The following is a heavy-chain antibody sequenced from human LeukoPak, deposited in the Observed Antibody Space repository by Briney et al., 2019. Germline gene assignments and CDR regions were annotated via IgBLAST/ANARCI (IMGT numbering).Heavy chain of an antibody. CDR2: INPSGGST. Sequence: GASVKVSCKASGYTFTSYYMHWVRQAPGQGLEWMGIINPSGGSTSYAQKFQGRVTMTRDTSTSTVYMELSSLRSEDTAVYYCARVPPDGDYYYYYYYGMDVWGQGTTVTVSS. V-gene: IGHV1-46*01. CDR1: GYTFTSYY. J-gene: IGHJ6*02. CDR3: ARVPPDGDYYYYYYYGMDV. D-gene: IGHD4-17*01.